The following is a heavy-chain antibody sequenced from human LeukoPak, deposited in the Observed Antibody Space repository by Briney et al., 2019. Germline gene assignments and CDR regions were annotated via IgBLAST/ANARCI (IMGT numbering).Heavy chain of an antibody. D-gene: IGHD3-16*01. J-gene: IGHJ4*02. CDR1: GXTFSNYT. CDR3: AKGFRMITFGGVTFDY. Sequence: PGGSLRLSCAASGXTFSNYTMNWVRQAPGKGLEWVSYISGSGSTIYYADSVKGRFTISRDNSKNSLYLQMNSLRDEDTAVYYCAKGFRMITFGGVTFDYWGQGALVTVSS. CDR2: ISGSGSTI. V-gene: IGHV3-48*02.